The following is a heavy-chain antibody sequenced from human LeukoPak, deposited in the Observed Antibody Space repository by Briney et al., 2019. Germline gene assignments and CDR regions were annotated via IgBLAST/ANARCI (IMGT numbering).Heavy chain of an antibody. CDR2: INTGNGNT. CDR3: ARNHDILTGSGYNYYGMDV. V-gene: IGHV1-3*04. J-gene: IGHJ6*04. D-gene: IGHD3-9*01. Sequence: ASVTVSCKATGYTFTTYALNWLRQAPGQRPEWMGWINTGNGNTLYSQKFQGRVIMTRDTSASTAYMELSRLRSEDTAVYYCARNHDILTGSGYNYYGMDVWGKGTTVTVSS. CDR1: GYTFTTYA.